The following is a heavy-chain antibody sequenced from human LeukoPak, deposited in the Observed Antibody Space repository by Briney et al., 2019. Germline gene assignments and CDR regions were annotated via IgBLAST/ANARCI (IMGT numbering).Heavy chain of an antibody. J-gene: IGHJ4*02. Sequence: SVKVSCKASGGTFSSYAISWVRQAPGQGLEWMGGIIPIFGTANYAQKFQGRVTITADESTSTAYMELSSLRSEDTAVYYCARGGYSYGFNDYWGQGTLVTVSS. CDR3: ARGGYSYGFNDY. D-gene: IGHD5-18*01. V-gene: IGHV1-69*13. CDR1: GGTFSSYA. CDR2: IIPIFGTA.